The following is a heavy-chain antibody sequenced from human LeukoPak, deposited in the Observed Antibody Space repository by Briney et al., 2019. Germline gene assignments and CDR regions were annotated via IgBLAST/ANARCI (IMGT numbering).Heavy chain of an antibody. CDR3: ARVGLYYYDSSGSPTDWYFDL. CDR2: ISISSSYT. CDR1: GFTLSNYY. J-gene: IGHJ2*01. Sequence: SGGSLRLSCAASGFTLSNYYMTWIRQAPGKGLEWVSYISISSSYTNYADSVKGRLTISRDKAKNSLYLQMNSLRAEDTAVYYCARVGLYYYDSSGSPTDWYFDLWGRGTLVTVSS. V-gene: IGHV3-11*06. D-gene: IGHD3-22*01.